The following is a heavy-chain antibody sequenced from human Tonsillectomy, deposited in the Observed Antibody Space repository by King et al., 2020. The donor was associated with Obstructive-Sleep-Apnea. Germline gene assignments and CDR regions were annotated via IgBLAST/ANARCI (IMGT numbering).Heavy chain of an antibody. Sequence: VQLVESGGDLVQPGGSLRLSCAASGFTFSSYAMNWVRQAPGEGLEWVSMISGSGTNTYYADSVKGRFTLSRDNSKNTVYLQMNSLRADDTAVYYCAKRYSSGWNVFDYWGQGSLVTVSS. D-gene: IGHD6-19*01. V-gene: IGHV3-23*04. CDR3: AKRYSSGWNVFDY. J-gene: IGHJ4*02. CDR2: ISGSGTNT. CDR1: GFTFSSYA.